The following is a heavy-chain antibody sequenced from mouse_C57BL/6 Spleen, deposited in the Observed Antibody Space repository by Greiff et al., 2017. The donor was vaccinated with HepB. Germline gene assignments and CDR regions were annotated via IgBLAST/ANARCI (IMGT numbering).Heavy chain of an antibody. V-gene: IGHV5-17*01. CDR3: ARMYYYGSSFFDY. CDR2: ISSGSSTI. J-gene: IGHJ2*01. Sequence: EVKLMESGGGLVKPGGSLKLSCAASGFTFSDYGMHWVRQSPEKGLEWVAYISSGSSTIYYADTVKGRFTISRDNAKNTLFLQRTSLRSEDTAMYYCARMYYYGSSFFDYWGQGTTPTVSS. D-gene: IGHD1-1*01. CDR1: GFTFSDYG.